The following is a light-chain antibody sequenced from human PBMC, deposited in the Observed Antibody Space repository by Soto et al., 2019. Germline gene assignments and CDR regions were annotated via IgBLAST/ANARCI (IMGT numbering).Light chain of an antibody. CDR3: SSYTSSSTFYV. CDR1: SSDVGGYNY. CDR2: EVS. V-gene: IGLV2-14*01. J-gene: IGLJ1*01. Sequence: QSALTQPASVSGSPGQSITISCTGNSSDVGGYNYVSWYQQHPGKAPKLMIYEVSNRPSGVSNRFSGSKSGNTASLTISGLQAEDEADYYCSSYTSSSTFYVFGTGTKVTVL.